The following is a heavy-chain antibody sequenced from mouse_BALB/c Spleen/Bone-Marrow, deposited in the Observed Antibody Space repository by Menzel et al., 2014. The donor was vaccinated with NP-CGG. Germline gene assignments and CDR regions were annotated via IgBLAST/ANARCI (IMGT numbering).Heavy chain of an antibody. CDR2: IDPAIFT. J-gene: IGHJ1*01. D-gene: IGHD2-14*01. V-gene: IGHV14-3*02. Sequence: EVQLVESGAELVKPGASVKLSCTASGFNIKDTYLHWVKQRPEQGLDWIGRIDPAIFTKYDPKFQGKATITADTSSSTAYLHLSSLTSEDTAVYYCASCRYGWYFDVWGAGTTVTVSS. CDR1: GFNIKDTY. CDR3: ASCRYGWYFDV.